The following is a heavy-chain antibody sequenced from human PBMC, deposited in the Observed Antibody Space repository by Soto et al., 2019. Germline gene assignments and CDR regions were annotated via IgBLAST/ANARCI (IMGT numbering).Heavy chain of an antibody. CDR3: ARGAPRGPYFDY. Sequence: QVQLQESGPGLVKPSQTLSLTCTVSGGSISSGGYYWSWIRQHPGKGLEWIGYIYYSGSTYYNPSLKSRVTISVDTSKNQFSLKLSSVTAAGTAVYYCARGAPRGPYFDYWGQGTLVTVSS. J-gene: IGHJ4*02. CDR2: IYYSGST. V-gene: IGHV4-31*03. CDR1: GGSISSGGYY.